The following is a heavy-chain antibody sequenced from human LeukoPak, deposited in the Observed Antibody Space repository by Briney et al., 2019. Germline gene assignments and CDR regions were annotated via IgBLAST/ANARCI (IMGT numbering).Heavy chain of an antibody. CDR2: VSASGGNK. CDR3: GKGLYHDYSGIGDY. CDR1: GFTFSSYA. J-gene: IGHJ4*02. V-gene: IGHV3-23*01. D-gene: IGHD3-22*01. Sequence: GXSLRLSCAASGFTFSSYAMSWVRQAPGKGLEWVSAVSASGGNKYYDDSVKGRFTISRDNSKNTLYLQVNSLRAEDTAVYYCGKGLYHDYSGIGDYWGQGTLVTVSS.